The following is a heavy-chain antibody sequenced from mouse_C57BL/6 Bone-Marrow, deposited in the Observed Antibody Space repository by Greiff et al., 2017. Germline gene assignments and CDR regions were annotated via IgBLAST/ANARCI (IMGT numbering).Heavy chain of an antibody. D-gene: IGHD1-1*01. CDR3: ARLGYGSEAMDY. J-gene: IGHJ4*01. CDR1: GFTFSSYG. Sequence: EVHLVESGGDLVKPGGSLKLSCAASGFTFSSYGMSWVRQTPDKRLEWVATISSGGSYTYYPDSVQGRFTISRDNAKNTLYLQMSSRKSEDTAMYYCARLGYGSEAMDYWGQGTSVTVSS. V-gene: IGHV5-6*01. CDR2: ISSGGSYT.